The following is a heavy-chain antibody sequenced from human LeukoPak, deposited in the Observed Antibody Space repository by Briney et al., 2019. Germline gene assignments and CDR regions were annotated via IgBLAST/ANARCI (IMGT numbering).Heavy chain of an antibody. V-gene: IGHV4-34*01. Sequence: SETLSLTCAVDGGSFSVYYWNWIRQPPGKGLEWIGEINHSGSTNYNPSLKSRVTISVDTSKNQFSLKVTSVTAADTAVYYCARGYCSGGSCYPLKSIYYYYMDVWGEGTTVTFSS. CDR1: GGSFSVYY. CDR2: INHSGST. J-gene: IGHJ6*03. CDR3: ARGYCSGGSCYPLKSIYYYYMDV. D-gene: IGHD2-15*01.